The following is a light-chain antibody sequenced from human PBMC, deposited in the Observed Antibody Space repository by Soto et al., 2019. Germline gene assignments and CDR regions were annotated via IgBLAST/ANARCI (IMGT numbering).Light chain of an antibody. V-gene: IGKV1-39*01. CDR2: AAS. J-gene: IGKJ1*01. CDR3: QQSYSTTWT. CDR1: QGISTY. Sequence: DIQMTQYPNSLSASVGDRVTITCRASQGISTYLNWYQKKPGKAPKLLIYAASSLQSGVPSRFSGSGSETDFTLTISSLQPEDFATYSCQQSYSTTWTFGQGTKVDIK.